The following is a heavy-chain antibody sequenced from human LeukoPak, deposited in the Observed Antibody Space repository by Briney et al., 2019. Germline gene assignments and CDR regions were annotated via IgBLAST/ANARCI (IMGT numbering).Heavy chain of an antibody. CDR2: IYYSGST. CDR3: ARGPYCGGDCYLDYFDY. D-gene: IGHD2-21*01. J-gene: IGHJ4*02. Sequence: SETLSLTCTVSGGSISSYYWSWIRQPPGKGLEWIGYIYYSGSTNYNPSLKSRVTISVDTSKNQFSLKLSSVTAADTAVYYCARGPYCGGDCYLDYFDYWGQGTLVTVSS. CDR1: GGSISSYY. V-gene: IGHV4-59*08.